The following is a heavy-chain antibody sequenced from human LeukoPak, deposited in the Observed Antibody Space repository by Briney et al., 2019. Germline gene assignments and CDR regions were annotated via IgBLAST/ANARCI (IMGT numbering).Heavy chain of an antibody. CDR3: ARDGPSYGDYVRSAFDI. V-gene: IGHV1-18*01. D-gene: IGHD4-17*01. J-gene: IGHJ3*02. CDR2: ISADNGKT. CDR1: GYTFTSYG. Sequence: ASVKVSCKASGYTFTSYGISWVRQAPGQGLEWMGWISADNGKTNYVQKFQGRLTMTTDTSTSTAYMELRSLRSDDTAVYYCARDGPSYGDYVRSAFDIWGQGTMVTVSS.